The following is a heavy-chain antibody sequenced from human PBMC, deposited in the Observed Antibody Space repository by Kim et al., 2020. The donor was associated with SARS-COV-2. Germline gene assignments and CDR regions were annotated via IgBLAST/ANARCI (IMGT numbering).Heavy chain of an antibody. J-gene: IGHJ4*02. Sequence: GGSLRLSCAASGFTFSSCAMSWVRQGPGKGLEWVSGISGSGGTTYYADSVKGQFTVSRDNSKNTLYLQMDSLRGEDTAVYFCAKAVGATILDSLDCWGQG. CDR3: AKAVGATILDSLDC. CDR1: GFTFSSCA. CDR2: ISGSGGTT. V-gene: IGHV3-23*01. D-gene: IGHD1-26*01.